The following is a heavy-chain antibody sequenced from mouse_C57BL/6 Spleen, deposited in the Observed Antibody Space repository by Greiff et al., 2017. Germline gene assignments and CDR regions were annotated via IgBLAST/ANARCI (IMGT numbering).Heavy chain of an antibody. Sequence: QVQLQQPGAELVRPGSSVKLSCKASGYTFTSYWMDWVKQRPGQGLEWIGNIYPSDSETHYNQKFKDKATLTVDKSSSTAYMQLSSLTSADSAVYYCARRGDYYCSSSYWGQGTTLTVSS. D-gene: IGHD1-1*01. CDR1: GYTFTSYW. J-gene: IGHJ2*01. V-gene: IGHV1-61*01. CDR3: ARRGDYYCSSSY. CDR2: IYPSDSET.